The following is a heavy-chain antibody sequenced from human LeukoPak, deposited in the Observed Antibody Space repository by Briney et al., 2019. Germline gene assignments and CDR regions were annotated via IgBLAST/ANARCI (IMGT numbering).Heavy chain of an antibody. CDR1: GGSISSSSYY. J-gene: IGHJ4*02. CDR2: IYYSGST. CDR3: ARGSIAVPRYFDY. V-gene: IGHV4-39*07. D-gene: IGHD6-19*01. Sequence: PSETLSLTCTVSGGSISSSSYYWGWIRQPPGKGLEWIGSIYYSGSTYYNPSLKSRVTISVDTSKNQFSLKLSSVTAADTAVYYCARGSIAVPRYFDYWGQGTLVTVSS.